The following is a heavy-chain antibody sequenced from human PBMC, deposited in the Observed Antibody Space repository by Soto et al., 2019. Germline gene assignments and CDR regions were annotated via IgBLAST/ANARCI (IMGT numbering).Heavy chain of an antibody. D-gene: IGHD4-17*01. CDR3: ARRGGHYGDYFDY. J-gene: IGHJ4*02. CDR2: IYYSGST. Sequence: SETLSLTCTVSGGSISSSSYYWGWIRQPPGKGLEWIGSIYYSGSTYYNPSLKSRVTISVDTSKNQFSLKLSSVTAADTAVYYCARRGGHYGDYFDYWGQGTLVTVSS. CDR1: GGSISSSSYY. V-gene: IGHV4-39*01.